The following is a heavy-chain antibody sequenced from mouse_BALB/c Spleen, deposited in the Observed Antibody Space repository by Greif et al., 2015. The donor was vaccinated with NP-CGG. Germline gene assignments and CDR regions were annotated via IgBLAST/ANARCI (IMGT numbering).Heavy chain of an antibody. CDR1: GFTFSSYA. CDR3: ARYYGNLWYAMDY. CDR2: ISSGGST. V-gene: IGHV5-6-5*01. Sequence: EVKLVESGGGLVKPGGSLKLSCAASGFTFSSYAMSWVRQTPEKRLEWVASISSGGSTYYPDSVKGRFTISRDNARNILYLQMSSLRSEDTAMYYCARYYGNLWYAMDYWGQGTSVTVSS. J-gene: IGHJ4*01. D-gene: IGHD2-1*01.